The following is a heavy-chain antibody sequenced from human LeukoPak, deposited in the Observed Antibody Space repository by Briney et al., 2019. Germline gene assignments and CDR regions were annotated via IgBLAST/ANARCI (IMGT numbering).Heavy chain of an antibody. CDR2: IYYSGST. CDR3: ARDIRGERNYYDSSGYYKHYGMDV. CDR1: GGSISSYY. Sequence: SETLSLTCTVSGGSISSYYWSWIRQPPGKGLEWIGYIYYSGSTNYNPSLKSRVTISVDTSKNQFSLKLSSVTAADTAVYYCARDIRGERNYYDSSGYYKHYGMDVWGQGTTVTVSS. J-gene: IGHJ6*02. D-gene: IGHD3-22*01. V-gene: IGHV4-59*01.